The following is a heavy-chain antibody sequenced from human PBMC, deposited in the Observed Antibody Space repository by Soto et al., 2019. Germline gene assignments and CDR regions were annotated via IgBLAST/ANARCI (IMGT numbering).Heavy chain of an antibody. Sequence: QVQLVESGGGVVQPGRSLRLSCAVSGFTFSDYGMHWVRQAPGKGLEWVAVMSYAGTYKYYADSVKGRFTISRDLSGNTLFLQMNSLRLEDTAVYFCAKEMYQRTVLDSSSTWGDYWGQGTLVTVSS. CDR3: AKEMYQRTVLDSSSTWGDY. CDR2: MSYAGTYK. V-gene: IGHV3-30*18. D-gene: IGHD6-6*01. J-gene: IGHJ4*02. CDR1: GFTFSDYG.